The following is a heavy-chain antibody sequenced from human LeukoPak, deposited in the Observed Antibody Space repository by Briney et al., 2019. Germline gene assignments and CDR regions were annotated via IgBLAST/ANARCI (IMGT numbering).Heavy chain of an antibody. Sequence: SETLSLTCTVFGGSISSYYWTWIRHPPGKGLEYLGYIYYSGTTDYNPSLKSRVIISVDTSKNQFSLRLSSVTAADTAIYFCARHFDDNGSAYYYGMDIWGQGTTVTVSS. J-gene: IGHJ6*02. CDR1: GGSISSYY. D-gene: IGHD4/OR15-4a*01. V-gene: IGHV4-59*08. CDR3: ARHFDDNGSAYYYGMDI. CDR2: IYYSGTT.